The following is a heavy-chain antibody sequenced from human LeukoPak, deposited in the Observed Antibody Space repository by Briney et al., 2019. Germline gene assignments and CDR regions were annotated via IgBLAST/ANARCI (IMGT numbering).Heavy chain of an antibody. Sequence: SETLSLTCTVSGGSISTYYWSWIRQPPGKALEWIGYIYYSGSTNYNPSLRSRVTISVDTSKKQFSLKLSSVTAADTAVYYCAREYYYDSSGYYPPHAFDIWGQGTMVTVSS. CDR3: AREYYYDSSGYYPPHAFDI. J-gene: IGHJ3*02. CDR2: IYYSGST. V-gene: IGHV4-59*01. CDR1: GGSISTYY. D-gene: IGHD3-22*01.